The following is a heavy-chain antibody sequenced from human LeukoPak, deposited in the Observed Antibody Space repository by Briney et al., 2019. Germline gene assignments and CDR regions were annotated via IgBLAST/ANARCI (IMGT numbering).Heavy chain of an antibody. V-gene: IGHV1-69*05. D-gene: IGHD3-10*01. J-gene: IGHJ6*03. CDR1: GGTFTIYA. CDR2: IIPIFGTA. Sequence: GSSVNVSFKASGGTFTIYAISWVRQAPGQGLEWMGGIIPIFGTANYAQKFQGRVTITTDESTSTAYMELSSLRSEDTAVYYCARDRGGSGSPGPRPYYYYYMDVWGKGTTVTVSS. CDR3: ARDRGGSGSPGPRPYYYYYMDV.